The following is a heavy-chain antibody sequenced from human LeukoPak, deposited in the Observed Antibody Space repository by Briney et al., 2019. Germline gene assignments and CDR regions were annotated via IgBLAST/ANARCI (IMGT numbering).Heavy chain of an antibody. J-gene: IGHJ4*02. Sequence: GASVKVSCKASGYTFTSYGISWVRQAPGQGLEWMGWISAYNGDTNYAQNLQGRVTMTTVTSTSTAYMELRSLRSDDTAVYYCARQDYGSGFDYWGQGTLVTVSS. CDR1: GYTFTSYG. CDR2: ISAYNGDT. D-gene: IGHD3-10*01. CDR3: ARQDYGSGFDY. V-gene: IGHV1-18*04.